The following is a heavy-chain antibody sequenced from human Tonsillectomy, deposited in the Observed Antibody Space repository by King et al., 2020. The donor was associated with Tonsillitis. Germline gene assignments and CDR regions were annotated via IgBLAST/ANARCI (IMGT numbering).Heavy chain of an antibody. V-gene: IGHV4-38-2*01. Sequence: VQLQESGPGLVKPSETLSLTCAVSGSSITSDYHWGWIRQSPGKGLEWIGTIHHSGSTDYNASLKSRVTISVDTSKNHFTLKLSSMTAPDTAVYYCARVRGIVVLSLKEPFFDYWGHGTLVTVAS. CDR3: ARVRGIVVLSLKEPFFDY. CDR1: GSSITSDYH. CDR2: IHHSGST. J-gene: IGHJ4*01. D-gene: IGHD2-21*01.